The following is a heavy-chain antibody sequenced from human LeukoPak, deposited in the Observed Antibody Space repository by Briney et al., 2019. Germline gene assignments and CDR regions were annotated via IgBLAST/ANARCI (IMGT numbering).Heavy chain of an antibody. J-gene: IGHJ3*02. D-gene: IGHD2-15*01. CDR2: INPSGGST. CDR1: GYTFTSYY. Sequence: ASVKVSCKASGYTFTSYYMHWVRQAPGQGLEWMGIINPSGGSTSYAQKFQGRVTMTRDTSTSTVYMELSSLRSEDTAVYYCARKSRYCSGGSCQGTAFDIWGQGTMVTVSS. CDR3: ARKSRYCSGGSCQGTAFDI. V-gene: IGHV1-46*01.